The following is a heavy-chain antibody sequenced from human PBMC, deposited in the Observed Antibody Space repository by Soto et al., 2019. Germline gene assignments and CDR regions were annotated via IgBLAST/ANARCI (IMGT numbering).Heavy chain of an antibody. CDR1: GFTFSSYG. CDR3: AKYGDYGDYVFDY. J-gene: IGHJ4*02. CDR2: ISYDGRNK. V-gene: IGHV3-30*18. Sequence: GGSLRLSCAASGFTFSSYGMHWVRQAPGKGLEWVAVISYDGRNKYYADSVKGRFTISRDNSKNTLYLQMNSLRAEDTAVYYCAKYGDYGDYVFDYWGQGTLVTVSS. D-gene: IGHD4-17*01.